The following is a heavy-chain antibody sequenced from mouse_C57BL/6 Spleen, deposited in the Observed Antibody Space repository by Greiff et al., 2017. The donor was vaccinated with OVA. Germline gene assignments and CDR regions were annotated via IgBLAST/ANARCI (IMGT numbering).Heavy chain of an antibody. CDR2: ISNGGGST. V-gene: IGHV5-12*01. D-gene: IGHD1-1*01. CDR3: ARRDYGSSYVGYFDV. CDR1: GFTFSDYY. Sequence: EVKVVESGGGLVQPGGSLKLSCAASGFTFSDYYMYWVRQTPEKRLEWVAYISNGGGSTYYPDTVKGRFTISRDNAKNTLYLQMSRLKSEDTAMYYCARRDYGSSYVGYFDVWGTGTTVTVSS. J-gene: IGHJ1*03.